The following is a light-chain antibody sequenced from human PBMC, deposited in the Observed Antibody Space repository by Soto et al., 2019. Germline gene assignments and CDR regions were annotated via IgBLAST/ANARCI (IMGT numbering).Light chain of an antibody. J-gene: IGKJ4*01. CDR2: GAS. CDR1: QSVSSSY. Sequence: EIVLTQSPGTLSLSPGERATLSCRASQSVSSSYLAWYQQKPGQAPRLLIYGASSRATGIPDRFSGSGSGTHFTLTISRLELEDFAVYYCQQYDSQPLTFGGGTKVEIK. CDR3: QQYDSQPLT. V-gene: IGKV3-20*01.